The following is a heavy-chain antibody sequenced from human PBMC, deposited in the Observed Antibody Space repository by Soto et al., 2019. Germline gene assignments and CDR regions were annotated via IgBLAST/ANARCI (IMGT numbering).Heavy chain of an antibody. V-gene: IGHV1-69*13. CDR3: ASWFNGHGIGDYRYGMDV. J-gene: IGHJ6*02. Sequence: EAAVMLSCKASGGAFSDYAFSWVRQAPGQGIEWLGGIMPIFRAPDYAQKFQGRVTITADEFTRTAYMEMNSLRSEDTAVYYCASWFNGHGIGDYRYGMDVWGQGTTVIGSS. CDR2: IMPIFRAP. D-gene: IGHD2-8*01. CDR1: GGAFSDYA.